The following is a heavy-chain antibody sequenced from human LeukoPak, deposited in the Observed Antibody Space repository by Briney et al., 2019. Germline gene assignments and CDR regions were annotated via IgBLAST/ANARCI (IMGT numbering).Heavy chain of an antibody. Sequence: GGSLRLSCAASGFTFSSYSMSWVRQAPGKGLEWVSSISSSSYIYYSVSVKGRFTISRDNAKNSLYLQMNSLRAEDTAVYYCAATGGYVWGSYRPIGSSFDYWGQGTLVTVSS. CDR2: ISSSSYI. J-gene: IGHJ4*02. CDR3: AATGGYVWGSYRPIGSSFDY. D-gene: IGHD3-16*02. V-gene: IGHV3-21*01. CDR1: GFTFSSYS.